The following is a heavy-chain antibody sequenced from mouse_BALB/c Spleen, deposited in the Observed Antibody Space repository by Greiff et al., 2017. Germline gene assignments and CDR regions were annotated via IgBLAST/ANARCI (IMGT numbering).Heavy chain of an antibody. CDR3: ARGGYYGSSHPWFAY. D-gene: IGHD1-1*01. J-gene: IGHJ3*01. V-gene: IGHV1-14*01. Sequence: SGPELVKPGASVKMSCKASGYTFTSYVMHWVKQKPGQGLEWIGYINPYNDGTKYNEKFKGKATLTSDKSSSTAYMELSSLTSEDSAVYYCARGGYYGSSHPWFAYWGQGTLVTVSA. CDR1: GYTFTSYV. CDR2: INPYNDGT.